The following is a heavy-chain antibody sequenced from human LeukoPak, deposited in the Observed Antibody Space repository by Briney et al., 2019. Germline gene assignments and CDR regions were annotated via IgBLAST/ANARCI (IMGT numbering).Heavy chain of an antibody. D-gene: IGHD3-3*01. J-gene: IGHJ4*02. Sequence: MTGGSLRLSCAASAFIFSSYSMNWVRQAPGKGLEWVSSISSSSSYIYYADSVKGQFTISRDNAKNSLYLQMNSLRVEDTAVYYCARDFTRYDFWSGEFASYWGQGTLVTVSS. CDR2: ISSSSSYI. CDR1: AFIFSSYS. CDR3: ARDFTRYDFWSGEFASY. V-gene: IGHV3-21*01.